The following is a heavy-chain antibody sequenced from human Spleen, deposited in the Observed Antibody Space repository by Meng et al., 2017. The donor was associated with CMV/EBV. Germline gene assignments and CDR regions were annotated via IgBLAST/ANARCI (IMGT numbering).Heavy chain of an antibody. CDR2: IIPILGIA. V-gene: IGHV1-69*10. J-gene: IGHJ6*02. Sequence: SVKVSCKASGGTFSSYAISWVRQAPGQGLEWMGGIIPILGIANYAQKFQGRVTITADKSTSTAYMELSSLRSEDTAVYYCASGYDFWSGYTPRNGMDVWDQGTTVTVSS. CDR3: ASGYDFWSGYTPRNGMDV. D-gene: IGHD3-3*01. CDR1: GGTFSSYA.